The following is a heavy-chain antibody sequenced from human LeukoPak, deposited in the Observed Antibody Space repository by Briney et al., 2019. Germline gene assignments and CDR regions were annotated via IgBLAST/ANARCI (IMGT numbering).Heavy chain of an antibody. CDR1: DGSISSYY. D-gene: IGHD1-26*01. Sequence: SETLSLTCTVSDGSISSYYWSWIRQPAGKGLGWIGRIYTSGSTNYNPSLKSRVTMSVDTSKNQFSLKLSSVTAADTAVYYCARSSKWELRGAFDIWGQGTMVTVSS. J-gene: IGHJ3*02. CDR2: IYTSGST. V-gene: IGHV4-4*07. CDR3: ARSSKWELRGAFDI.